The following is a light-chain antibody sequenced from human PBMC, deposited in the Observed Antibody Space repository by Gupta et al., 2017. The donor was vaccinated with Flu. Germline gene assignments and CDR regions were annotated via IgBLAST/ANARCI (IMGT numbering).Light chain of an antibody. V-gene: IGKV3-20*01. CDR1: QSVSNSY. CDR2: GAS. Sequence: GTLSLSPGERATLSCKASQSVSNSYLAWYQQKPGQAPRLLIYGASSRATGIPDRFSGSGSGTDFTLTISRLEPEDFAVYYCQQYGSPPGTFGQGTKVEIK. CDR3: QQYGSPPGT. J-gene: IGKJ1*01.